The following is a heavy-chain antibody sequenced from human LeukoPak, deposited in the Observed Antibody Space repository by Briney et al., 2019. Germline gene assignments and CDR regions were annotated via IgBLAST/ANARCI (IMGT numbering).Heavy chain of an antibody. J-gene: IGHJ6*03. CDR2: IYYSGST. V-gene: IGHV4-59*13. CDR3: ARVVTTGYYYYYMDV. Sequence: ASETLSLTCTVSGGSISSYYWSWIRQPPGKGLEWIGYIYYSGSTNYNPSLKSRVTISVDTPKNQFSLKLSSVTAADTAVYYCARVVTTGYYYYYMDVWGKGTTVTISS. D-gene: IGHD2-21*02. CDR1: GGSISSYY.